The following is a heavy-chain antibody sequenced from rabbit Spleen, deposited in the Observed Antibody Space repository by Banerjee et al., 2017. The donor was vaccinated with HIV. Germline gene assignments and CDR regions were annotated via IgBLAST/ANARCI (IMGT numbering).Heavy chain of an antibody. D-gene: IGHD3-1*01. Sequence: QEQLVESGGGLVKPGGTLTLTCTASGFSFSSSYYMCWVRQAPGKGLEWIACIVGGSSGYTYYASWAKGRSTISKTSSTMVTLQMTSLTAADTATYFCARHGGYDFNLWGPGTLVTVS. J-gene: IGHJ4*01. V-gene: IGHV1S45*01. CDR3: ARHGGYDFNL. CDR1: GFSFSSSYY. CDR2: IVGGSSGYT.